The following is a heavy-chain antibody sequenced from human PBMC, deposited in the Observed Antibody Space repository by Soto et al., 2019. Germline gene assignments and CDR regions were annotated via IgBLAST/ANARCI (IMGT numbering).Heavy chain of an antibody. V-gene: IGHV4-31*03. J-gene: IGHJ6*02. CDR2: NYYSGIT. CDR1: GGSISSGGYY. Sequence: TLSLTCTVSGGSISSGGYYWTWIRQHPGKGLEWIGYNYYSGITYYNPSLRSRVTISLDTSKNQFSLKLSSVTAADTAVYYCARGSSIAGLYYGMDVWGQGTTVTVSS. D-gene: IGHD6-6*01. CDR3: ARGSSIAGLYYGMDV.